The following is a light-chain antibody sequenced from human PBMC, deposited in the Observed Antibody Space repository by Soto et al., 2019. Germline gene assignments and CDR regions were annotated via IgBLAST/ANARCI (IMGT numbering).Light chain of an antibody. CDR3: QQYDNSRTLT. V-gene: IGKV3-20*01. Sequence: EIVLTQSPGTLSLSPGERATLSCRASQSVSSSYLAWYQQKPGQAPRLLIDGASTRATGIPDRFSGSGSGTDFTLTISRLEPEDFAVDYCQQYDNSRTLTFGGGTKVEIK. CDR2: GAS. CDR1: QSVSSSY. J-gene: IGKJ4*01.